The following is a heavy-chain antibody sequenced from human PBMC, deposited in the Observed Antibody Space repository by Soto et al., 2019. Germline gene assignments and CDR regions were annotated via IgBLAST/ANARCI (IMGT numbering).Heavy chain of an antibody. CDR2: FDPEDADT. CDR3: ATLKTDLGLSGNYFNYFDY. J-gene: IGHJ4*02. V-gene: IGHV1-24*01. CDR1: GYTLTELS. Sequence: ASVKVSCKVSGYTLTELSMHWVRQAPGKGLEWMGGFDPEDADTIYAQKFQGRVTMTEDTSTDTAYMELSSLRSEDTAVYYCATLKTDLGLSGNYFNYFDYWGQGTLVTVSS. D-gene: IGHD3-10*01.